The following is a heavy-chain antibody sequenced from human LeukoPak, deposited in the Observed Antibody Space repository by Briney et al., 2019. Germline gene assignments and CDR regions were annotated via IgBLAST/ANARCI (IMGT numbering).Heavy chain of an antibody. Sequence: PGESLKISCKGSGYSFTNYWIGWVRQMPGKGLKWMGIIYPGDSDARYSPSFQGQVTISADKSISIAYLQWSSLKASDTAMYYCARRRDLYSGSYYPFDYWGQGTLVTVSS. CDR1: GYSFTNYW. D-gene: IGHD1-26*01. CDR3: ARRRDLYSGSYYPFDY. V-gene: IGHV5-51*01. J-gene: IGHJ4*02. CDR2: IYPGDSDA.